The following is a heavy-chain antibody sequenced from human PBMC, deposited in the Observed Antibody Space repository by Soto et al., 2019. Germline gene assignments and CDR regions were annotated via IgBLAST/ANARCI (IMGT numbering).Heavy chain of an antibody. CDR3: TTERCTGDNCYVKESFDV. CDR1: GFTFNDAW. V-gene: IGHV3-15*01. CDR2: IKTIAGGGTT. Sequence: EVQLVESGGGLVEPGGSLRLSCAASGFTFNDAWMTWVRQGPGKGLEWVGRIKTIAGGGTTDYTAPVKGRFTISRDDSKSKDYLKTNSLKIEDTAVYYCTTERCTGDNCYVKESFDVWCQGTMVSDSS. J-gene: IGHJ3*01. D-gene: IGHD2-8*02.